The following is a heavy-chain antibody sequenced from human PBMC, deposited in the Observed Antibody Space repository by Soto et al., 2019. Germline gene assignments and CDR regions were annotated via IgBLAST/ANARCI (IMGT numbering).Heavy chain of an antibody. CDR3: ARTYCGADCPRRDFDY. J-gene: IGHJ4*02. V-gene: IGHV1-18*01. CDR1: GYTFTSYG. CDR2: ISTNRGST. Sequence: ASVKVSCKASGYTFTSYGISWVRQAPGQGLEWMGWISTNRGSTNYAQKFQDRVTMTTDTSTSTVYMELSSLRSEDTAVYYCARTYCGADCPRRDFDYWGQGTLVTVSS. D-gene: IGHD2-21*02.